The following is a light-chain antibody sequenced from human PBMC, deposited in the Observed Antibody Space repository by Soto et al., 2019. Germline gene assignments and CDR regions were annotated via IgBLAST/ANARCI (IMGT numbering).Light chain of an antibody. CDR3: CSYAGSSTRVV. CDR1: SSDFGSYNL. V-gene: IGLV2-23*02. CDR2: EVS. J-gene: IGLJ2*01. Sequence: QSALTQPASVSGSPGQSITISCTGTSSDFGSYNLVSWYQQHPGKAPKLMIYEVSKRPSGVSNRFSGSKSGNTASLTISGLQAEDEADYYCCSYAGSSTRVVFGGGTKVTVL.